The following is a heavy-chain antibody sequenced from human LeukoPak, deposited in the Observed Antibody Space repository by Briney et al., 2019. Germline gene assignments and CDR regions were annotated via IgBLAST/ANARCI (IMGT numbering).Heavy chain of an antibody. Sequence: PSQTLSLTCAVSGGSISSGGYSWSWIRQPPGKGLEWIGEINHSGSTNYNPSLKSRVTISVDTSKNQFSLKLSSVTAADTAVYYCARVRSGSFGHWGQGTLVTVSS. J-gene: IGHJ4*02. CDR2: INHSGST. CDR3: ARVRSGSFGH. D-gene: IGHD1-26*01. V-gene: IGHV4-30-2*01. CDR1: GGSISSGGYS.